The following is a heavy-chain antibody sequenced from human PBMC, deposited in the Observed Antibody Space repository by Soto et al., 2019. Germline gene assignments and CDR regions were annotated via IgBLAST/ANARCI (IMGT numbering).Heavy chain of an antibody. CDR2: IKKKSEGETT. Sequence: EAQVVESGGDLVTPWGYLILSCSVSGVPMSPAWMNWVRQAPGQGLEGVGRIKKKSEGETTDYAAPMKGRFTISRGDSENVLYLKMNSLKSEDTAVYYCERESSGDVTWGQGSLVTVSS. CDR1: GVPMSPAW. CDR3: ERESSGDVT. D-gene: IGHD3-10*01. V-gene: IGHV3-15*01. J-gene: IGHJ4*02.